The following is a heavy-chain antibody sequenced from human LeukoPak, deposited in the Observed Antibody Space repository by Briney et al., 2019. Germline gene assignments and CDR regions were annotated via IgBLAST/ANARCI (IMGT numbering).Heavy chain of an antibody. CDR1: GGSICSYY. CDR2: IYYSGST. V-gene: IGHV4-59*01. J-gene: IGHJ6*03. CDR3: ARMYSGTYYYYYYMDV. Sequence: SETLSLTCTVSGGSICSYYWSWIRQPPGKGLEWIGYIYYSGSTNYNPSLKSRVTISVDTSKNQFSLKLSSVTAADTAVYYCARMYSGTYYYYYYMDVWGKGTTVTVSS. D-gene: IGHD1-26*01.